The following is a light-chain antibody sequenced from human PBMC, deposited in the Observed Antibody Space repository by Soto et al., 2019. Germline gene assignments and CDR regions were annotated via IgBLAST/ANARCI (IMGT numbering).Light chain of an antibody. CDR2: GAS. J-gene: IGKJ1*01. CDR1: QSVSSN. CDR3: QQYNNWPPWT. V-gene: IGKV3-15*01. Sequence: EIVMTQSPATLSVSPGERATLSCRASQSVSSNLAWYQQKPGQAPRLLIYGASTRATGIPASFSGSGSGTEFTLTISSLQSEDFAVYYCQQYNNWPPWTFGQGTKVESK.